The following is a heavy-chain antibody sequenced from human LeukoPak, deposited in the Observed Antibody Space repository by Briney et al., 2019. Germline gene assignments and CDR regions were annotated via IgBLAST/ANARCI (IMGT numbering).Heavy chain of an antibody. J-gene: IGHJ4*02. Sequence: GGSLRLSCAASGFTVSSNYMSWVRQAPGKGLEWVSVIYSGGSTYYADSVKGRFTISRDNSKNTLYLQMNSLRAEDTAVYYCARIPYSSGWYRTYYFDCWGQGTLVTVSS. CDR3: ARIPYSSGWYRTYYFDC. V-gene: IGHV3-53*01. CDR2: IYSGGST. D-gene: IGHD6-19*01. CDR1: GFTVSSNY.